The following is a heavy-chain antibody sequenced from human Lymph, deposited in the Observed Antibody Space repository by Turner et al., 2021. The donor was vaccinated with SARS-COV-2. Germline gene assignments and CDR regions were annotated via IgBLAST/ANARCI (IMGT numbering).Heavy chain of an antibody. V-gene: IGHV1-69*10. Sequence: QVQLVQSGAEVKKPGSSVKVSCKASGGTFSSYAISWVRQAPGQGREGGGGIIPIIRIATDEQKFKGRVTITADKPTSTAYMELSSRGSEDRAVFYCARVVGGFGELGYYYYYGMDVWGQGTTVTVSS. CDR3: ARVVGGFGELGYYYYYGMDV. D-gene: IGHD3-10*01. J-gene: IGHJ6*02. CDR2: IIPIIRIA. CDR1: GGTFSSYA.